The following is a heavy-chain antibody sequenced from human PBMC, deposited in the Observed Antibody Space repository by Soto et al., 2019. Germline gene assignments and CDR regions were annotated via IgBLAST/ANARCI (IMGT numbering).Heavy chain of an antibody. Sequence: QVQLQESGPGLVKPSQTLPLTCTVSGGSISSGGYYWSWIRQHPGKDLEWIAYIYSSGNTDYNPSLKSRVIMSVDTSKNQFSLKLSSVTAADTAVYYCARGRFWYFDLWGRGSLVSVSS. CDR3: ARGRFWYFDL. J-gene: IGHJ2*01. CDR1: GGSISSGGYY. V-gene: IGHV4-31*03. CDR2: IYSSGNT.